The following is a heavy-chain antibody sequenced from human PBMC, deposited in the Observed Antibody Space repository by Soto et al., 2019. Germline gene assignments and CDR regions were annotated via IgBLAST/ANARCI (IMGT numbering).Heavy chain of an antibody. Sequence: QVQLQESGPGLVKPSQTLSLTCTVSGGSISSGDYYWSWIRQPPGKGLEWIGYIYYSGSTYYNPSLKSRVTISVDTSKIQFSLKLSSVTDADTAVYYCAGDRKYCSGGSGSVNYYYGMEVWGQGTTVTVSS. CDR3: AGDRKYCSGGSGSVNYYYGMEV. CDR2: IYYSGST. V-gene: IGHV4-30-4*01. J-gene: IGHJ6*02. D-gene: IGHD2-15*01. CDR1: GGSISSGDYY.